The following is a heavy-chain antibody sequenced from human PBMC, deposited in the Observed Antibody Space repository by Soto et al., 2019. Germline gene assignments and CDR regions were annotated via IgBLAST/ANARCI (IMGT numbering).Heavy chain of an antibody. CDR2: IYYSGST. J-gene: IGHJ5*02. V-gene: IGHV4-39*01. CDR1: GGSIRSSSHY. Sequence: QLQLQESGPGLVKPSETLSLTCTVSGGSIRSSSHYWGWIRQPPGKGLEWSGGIYYSGSTYYNPFFKSRVTISVATSKLQLYLKLSSVTAADTAVYYCAGHFTAELERGVTWFDPWGQGTLVTVSS. CDR3: AGHFTAELERGVTWFDP. D-gene: IGHD1-1*01.